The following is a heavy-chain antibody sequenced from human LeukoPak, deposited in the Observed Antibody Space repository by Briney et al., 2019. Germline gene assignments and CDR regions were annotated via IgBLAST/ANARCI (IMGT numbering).Heavy chain of an antibody. CDR1: GGSISSGGYS. J-gene: IGHJ5*02. Sequence: SETLSLTCAVSGGSISSGGYSWSWIRQPPGKGLEWIGYIYHSGSTYYNPSLKSRVTISVDRSKNQFSLKPSSVTAAGTAVYYCARLIYNLYGAWFDPWGQGTLVTVSS. CDR3: ARLIYNLYGAWFDP. V-gene: IGHV4-30-2*01. CDR2: IYHSGST. D-gene: IGHD4-17*01.